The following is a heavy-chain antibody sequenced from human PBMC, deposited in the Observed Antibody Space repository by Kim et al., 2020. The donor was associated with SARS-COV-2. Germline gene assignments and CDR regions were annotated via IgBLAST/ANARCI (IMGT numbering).Heavy chain of an antibody. D-gene: IGHD2-15*01. V-gene: IGHV4-59*01. CDR2: IYYSGST. J-gene: IGHJ4*02. CDR1: GGSIRSYY. CDR3: ARGYCSGGSCYGP. Sequence: SETLSHTCTVSGGSIRSYYWSWIRQPPGKGLEWIGYIYYSGSTNYNPSLKSRVTISVDTSKNQFSLKLSSVTAADTAVYYCARGYCSGGSCYGPWGQGTLVTVSS.